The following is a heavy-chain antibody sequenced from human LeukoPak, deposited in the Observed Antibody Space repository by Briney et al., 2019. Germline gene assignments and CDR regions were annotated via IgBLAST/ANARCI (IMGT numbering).Heavy chain of an antibody. Sequence: ASVSVSCKASGYTFTSYGISWVRQTRGQGLEWMGWIRVYNGDTNYAQKLQGRVTVTTDTSTSTAYMELRSLRSDDTAVYYCATGYCSSTNCRIDYWGQGTLVSVSS. CDR1: GYTFTSYG. V-gene: IGHV1-18*01. D-gene: IGHD2-2*03. J-gene: IGHJ4*02. CDR2: IRVYNGDT. CDR3: ATGYCSSTNCRIDY.